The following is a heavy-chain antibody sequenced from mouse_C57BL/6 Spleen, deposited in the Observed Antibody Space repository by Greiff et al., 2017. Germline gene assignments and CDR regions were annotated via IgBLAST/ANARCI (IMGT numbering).Heavy chain of an antibody. CDR3: ARVVVGASDY. D-gene: IGHD1-1*01. CDR2: IDPSDSET. CDR1: GYTFTSYW. Sequence: QVQLQQPGAELVRPGSSVKLSCKASGYTFTSYWMHWVKQRPIQGLEWIGNIDPSDSETHYNQKFKDKATLTVDKSSSTAYMQLSSLTSEDSAVYYCARVVVGASDYWGQGTTLTVSS. J-gene: IGHJ2*01. V-gene: IGHV1-52*01.